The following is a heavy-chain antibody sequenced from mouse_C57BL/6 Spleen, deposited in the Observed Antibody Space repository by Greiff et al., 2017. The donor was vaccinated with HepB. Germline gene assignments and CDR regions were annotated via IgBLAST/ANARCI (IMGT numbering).Heavy chain of an antibody. D-gene: IGHD2-4*01. J-gene: IGHJ4*01. V-gene: IGHV1-64*01. CDR1: GYTFTSYW. CDR3: ARPYDYDKAMDY. Sequence: VQLQQPGAELVKPGASVKLSCKASGYTFTSYWMHWVKQRPGQGLEWIGMIHPNSGSTNYNEKFKSMATLTVDKSSSTAYMQLSSLTSEDSAVYYCARPYDYDKAMDYWGQGTSVTVSS. CDR2: IHPNSGST.